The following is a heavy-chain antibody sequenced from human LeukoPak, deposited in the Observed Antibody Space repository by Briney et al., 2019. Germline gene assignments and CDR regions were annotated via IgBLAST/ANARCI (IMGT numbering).Heavy chain of an antibody. CDR2: ISSSSSYI. J-gene: IGHJ6*02. D-gene: IGHD6-19*01. CDR1: GFTFSSYS. Sequence: GGSLRLSCAASGFTFSSYSMNWVRQAPGKGLEWFSSISSSSSYIYYADSVKGRFTISRDNAKNSLYLQMNSLRAEDTAVYYCARDLYSYSGWYPPYYYYYGMDVWGQGTTVTVSS. CDR3: ARDLYSYSGWYPPYYYYYGMDV. V-gene: IGHV3-21*01.